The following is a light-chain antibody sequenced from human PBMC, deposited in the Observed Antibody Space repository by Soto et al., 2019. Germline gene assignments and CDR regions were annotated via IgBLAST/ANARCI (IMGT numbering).Light chain of an antibody. J-gene: IGLJ3*02. Sequence: QSALTQPRSVSGSPGQSVTISCTGTSSDVGAYNYVSWYQQHPGKVPKLMIYDVSRQPSGVPDRFSGSKSGNTSSLTISGLHADEEAGYYCCSDAGSYTLVFHGGTKETFL. V-gene: IGLV2-11*01. CDR1: SSDVGAYNY. CDR2: DVS. CDR3: CSDAGSYTLV.